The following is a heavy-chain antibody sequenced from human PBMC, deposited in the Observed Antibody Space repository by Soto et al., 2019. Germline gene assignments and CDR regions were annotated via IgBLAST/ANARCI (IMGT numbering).Heavy chain of an antibody. Sequence: SETLSLTCTVFGGDISNYYWHWILQAPGRGLEWIGYMYKSGNTNYNSSLRSRVTISVDTSKRQLSLKLNSVTVADTAVYYCARSAYCGSGCYYYFDYWGPGTLVTVSS. J-gene: IGHJ4*02. CDR1: GGDISNYY. D-gene: IGHD2-21*02. V-gene: IGHV4-59*01. CDR2: MYKSGNT. CDR3: ARSAYCGSGCYYYFDY.